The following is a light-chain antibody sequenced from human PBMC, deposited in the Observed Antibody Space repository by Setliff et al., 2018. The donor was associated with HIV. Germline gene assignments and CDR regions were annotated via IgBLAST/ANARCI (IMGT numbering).Light chain of an antibody. Sequence: QSVLTQPPSVSAAPGQKVTISCSGSSSNIGKNYVSWYQQFPGTAPKLLIYDNDQRPSGIPERFSGSKSATSATLAITGLQTGDEADYYCGAWDSSLKSDVFGTGTKVTV. CDR2: DND. J-gene: IGLJ1*01. CDR1: SSNIGKNY. CDR3: GAWDSSLKSDV. V-gene: IGLV1-51*01.